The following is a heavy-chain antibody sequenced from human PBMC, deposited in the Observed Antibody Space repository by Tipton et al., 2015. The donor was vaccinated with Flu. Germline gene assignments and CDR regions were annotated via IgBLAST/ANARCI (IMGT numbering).Heavy chain of an antibody. D-gene: IGHD2-2*01. Sequence: LRLSCAVSGDSIRNDYFWGWIRQPPGKGLEWIATIHRSGSTKYNPSLKSRVTISVDASMSQFSLQLTSVTAADTAVYYCARDPSLGMPDYFDYWGQGILVTASS. CDR3: ARDPSLGMPDYFDY. V-gene: IGHV4-38-2*02. CDR2: IHRSGST. CDR1: GDSIRNDYF. J-gene: IGHJ4*02.